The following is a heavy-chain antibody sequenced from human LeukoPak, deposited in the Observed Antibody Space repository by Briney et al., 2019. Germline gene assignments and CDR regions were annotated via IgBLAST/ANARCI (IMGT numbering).Heavy chain of an antibody. J-gene: IGHJ4*02. CDR1: GFTFSDHY. D-gene: IGHD5-12*01. V-gene: IGHV3-72*01. Sequence: GGSLRLSCAASGFTFSDHYMDWVRQAPGKGLEWVGRTRNKANSYTTEYAASVEGRFTISRDDSKNPLYLQMNSLKTEDTAVYCCARVNSGYDFWGQGTLVTVSS. CDR3: ARVNSGYDF. CDR2: TRNKANSYTT.